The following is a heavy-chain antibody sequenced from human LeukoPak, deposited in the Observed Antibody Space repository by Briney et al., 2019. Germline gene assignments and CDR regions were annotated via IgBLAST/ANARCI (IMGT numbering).Heavy chain of an antibody. CDR3: AKDTYSSGWVAFDI. CDR1: GFTFSSYS. Sequence: GGSLRLSCAASGFTFSSYSMNWVRQAPGKGLEWVSSISSGSGGSTYYADSVKGRFTISRNNSKNTLYLQMNSLRAEDTAVYYCAKDTYSSGWVAFDIWGQGTMVTVSS. CDR2: ISSGSGGST. D-gene: IGHD6-19*01. V-gene: IGHV3-23*01. J-gene: IGHJ3*02.